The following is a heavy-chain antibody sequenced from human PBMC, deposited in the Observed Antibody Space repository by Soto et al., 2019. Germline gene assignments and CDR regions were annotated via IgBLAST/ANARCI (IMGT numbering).Heavy chain of an antibody. CDR2: ISYDGSNK. V-gene: IGHV3-30-3*01. CDR3: ASGAAVAGHYYYGMDV. J-gene: IGHJ6*02. CDR1: GFTFSSYA. Sequence: QVQLVESGGGVVQPGRSLRISCAASGFTFSSYAMHWVRQAPGKGLEWVAVISYDGSNKYYADSVKGRFTISRDNSKNTLYLQMNSLRAEDTAVYYCASGAAVAGHYYYGMDVWGQGTTVTVSS. D-gene: IGHD6-19*01.